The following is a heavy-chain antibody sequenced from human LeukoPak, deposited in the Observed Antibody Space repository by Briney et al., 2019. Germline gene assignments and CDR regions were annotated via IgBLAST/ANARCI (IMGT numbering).Heavy chain of an antibody. CDR1: GFTFTNYW. CDR2: INQDETEK. V-gene: IGHV3-7*01. J-gene: IGHJ5*02. Sequence: PGGSLRLSCAVSGFTFTNYWMTWVRQAPGKGLEWVANINQDETEKFYVDSVVGRFTISRDNGKNFLYLQMNSLRAEDTAVYYCAKSGGFFDTWGQGTLVIVSS. D-gene: IGHD1-26*01. CDR3: AKSGGFFDT.